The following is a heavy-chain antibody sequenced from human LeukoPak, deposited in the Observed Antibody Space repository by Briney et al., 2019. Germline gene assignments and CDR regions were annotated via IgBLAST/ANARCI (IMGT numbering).Heavy chain of an antibody. J-gene: IGHJ4*02. D-gene: IGHD3-10*01. CDR1: GYTFTSYA. CDR3: ARDGDYGTGSYYRGCIDS. CDR2: SNAGNGNT. V-gene: IGHV1-3*02. Sequence: GASVQVSCKASGYTFTSYAMHWVRQAPGQRLEWMGWSNAGNGNTKYSQEFQGRGTITRDTSASTAYMELSSLRSEDMAVYYCARDGDYGTGSYYRGCIDSWGQATLATVSP.